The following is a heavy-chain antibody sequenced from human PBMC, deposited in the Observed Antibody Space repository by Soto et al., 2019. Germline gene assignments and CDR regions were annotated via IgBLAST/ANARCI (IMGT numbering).Heavy chain of an antibody. CDR2: ISSSSSYI. J-gene: IGHJ4*02. CDR1: GFTFSSYS. V-gene: IGHV3-21*01. Sequence: GGSLRLSCAASGFTFSSYSMNWVRQAPGKGLEWVSSISSSSSYIYYADSVKGRFTISRDNGKNSMYLQMNSLRAEDDDVYYYEREQSLVGDADPAFDYWGQGTLVTVSS. CDR3: EREQSLVGDADPAFDY. D-gene: IGHD1-26*01.